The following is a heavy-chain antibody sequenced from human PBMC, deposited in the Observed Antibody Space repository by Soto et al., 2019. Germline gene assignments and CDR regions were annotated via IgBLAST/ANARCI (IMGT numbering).Heavy chain of an antibody. D-gene: IGHD2-2*01. CDR1: GFISSDYF. Sequence: GGSLRLSCVASGFISSDYFISWVRQAPWKGLEWVSAIGGGGAGTSYSDSVKGRFTIFRDNSRNTVHMQMNSLRADDTAVYYCSDRFVIVPAVLGRNYHYVMDVCGQGTTLTVSS. CDR3: SDRFVIVPAVLGRNYHYVMDV. J-gene: IGHJ6*02. CDR2: IGGGGAGT. V-gene: IGHV3-23*01.